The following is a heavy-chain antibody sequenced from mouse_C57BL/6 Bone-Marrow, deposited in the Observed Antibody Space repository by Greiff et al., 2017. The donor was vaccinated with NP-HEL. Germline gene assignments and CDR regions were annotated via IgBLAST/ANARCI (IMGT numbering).Heavy chain of an antibody. CDR1: GFNIKDDY. Sequence: EVQLQQSGAELVRPGASVKLSCTASGFNIKDDYMHWVKQRPEQGLEWIGWIAPENGDTEYASKFQGKATITADTSSNTAYLQLCSLTSEDTAVYDCTTPYVVYWYFDVWGTGTTVTVSS. V-gene: IGHV14-4*01. D-gene: IGHD6-5*01. CDR2: IAPENGDT. CDR3: TTPYVVYWYFDV. J-gene: IGHJ1*03.